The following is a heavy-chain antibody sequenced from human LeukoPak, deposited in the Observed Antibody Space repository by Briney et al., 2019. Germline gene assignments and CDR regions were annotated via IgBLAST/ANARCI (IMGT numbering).Heavy chain of an antibody. CDR3: ARGGKYGDYAFDI. Sequence: GGSLRLSCAASGFTFSSYWMSWVRQAPGKGLEWVANIKQDGSEKYYVDSVKGRFTISRDNAKNSLYLQMNSLRAEDTAVYYCARGGKYGDYAFDIWGQGTMVTVSS. D-gene: IGHD4-17*01. J-gene: IGHJ3*02. CDR2: IKQDGSEK. CDR1: GFTFSSYW. V-gene: IGHV3-7*01.